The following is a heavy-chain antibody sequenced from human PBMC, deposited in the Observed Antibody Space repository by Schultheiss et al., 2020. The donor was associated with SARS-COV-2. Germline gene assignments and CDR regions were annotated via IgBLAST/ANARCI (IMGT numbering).Heavy chain of an antibody. V-gene: IGHV1-46*01. CDR3: ARAMTTGSLSDY. J-gene: IGHJ4*02. CDR1: GYTFTSYY. CDR2: INPSGGST. Sequence: ASVKVSCKASGYTFTSYYMHWVRQAPGQGLEWMGIINPSGGSTSYAQKFQGRVTMTTDTSTSTAYMELRSLRSDDTAVYYCARAMTTGSLSDYWGQGTLVTVSS. D-gene: IGHD1-14*01.